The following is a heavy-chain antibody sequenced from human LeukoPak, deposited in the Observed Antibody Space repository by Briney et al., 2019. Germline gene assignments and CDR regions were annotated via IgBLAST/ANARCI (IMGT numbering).Heavy chain of an antibody. V-gene: IGHV3-21*01. CDR2: ISSSSSYI. J-gene: IGHJ5*02. D-gene: IGHD2-2*01. CDR3: ARDPYIVVVPAGGWFDP. Sequence: GGSLRLSCAASGFTFSSYSMNWVRQAPGKGLEWVSSISSSSSYIYYADSVKGRFTISRDNAKNSLYLQMNSLRAEDTAVYYCARDPYIVVVPAGGWFDPWGQGTLVTVSS. CDR1: GFTFSSYS.